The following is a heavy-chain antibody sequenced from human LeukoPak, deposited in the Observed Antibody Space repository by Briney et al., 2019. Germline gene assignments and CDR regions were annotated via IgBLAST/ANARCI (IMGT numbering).Heavy chain of an antibody. J-gene: IGHJ4*02. CDR1: GFTFSSYA. CDR3: ARDGGRKDDY. D-gene: IGHD2-15*01. CDR2: IKQDGSEK. Sequence: GGSLRLSCAASGFTFSSYAMTWVRQAPGKGLEWVANIKQDGSEKYYVDSVKGRFTISRDNAKNSLYLQMNSLRAEDTAVYYCARDGGRKDDYWGQGTLVTVSS. V-gene: IGHV3-7*01.